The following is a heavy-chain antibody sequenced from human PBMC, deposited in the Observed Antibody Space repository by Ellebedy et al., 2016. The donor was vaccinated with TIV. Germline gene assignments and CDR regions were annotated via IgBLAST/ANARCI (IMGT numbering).Heavy chain of an antibody. D-gene: IGHD3-3*01. Sequence: MPSETLSLTCTVSGGSISSYYWTWIRQPPGKGLEWLGHIFYSGSTNYNPSLKSRVSISIDTSKDQFYLNLSSVAAADTAVYFCARNRKQRTYFGETDALEVWGPGTVVTVSS. V-gene: IGHV4-59*01. J-gene: IGHJ3*01. CDR3: ARNRKQRTYFGETDALEV. CDR1: GGSISSYY. CDR2: IFYSGST.